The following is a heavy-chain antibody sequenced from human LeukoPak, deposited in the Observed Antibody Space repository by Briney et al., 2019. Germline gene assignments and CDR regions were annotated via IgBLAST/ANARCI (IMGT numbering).Heavy chain of an antibody. CDR3: ARVPSGGYNLDY. J-gene: IGHJ4*02. CDR2: ISSSSSYI. Sequence: GGSLRLSCAASGFTVSSKYMSWVRQAPGKGLEWVSSISSSSSYIYYADSVKGRFTISRDNAKNSLYLQMNSLRAEDTAVYYCARVPSGGYNLDYWGQGTLVTVSS. D-gene: IGHD5-24*01. CDR1: GFTVSSKY. V-gene: IGHV3-21*01.